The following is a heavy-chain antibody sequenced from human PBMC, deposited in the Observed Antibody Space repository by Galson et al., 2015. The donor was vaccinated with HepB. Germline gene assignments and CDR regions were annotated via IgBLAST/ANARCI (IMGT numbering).Heavy chain of an antibody. V-gene: IGHV1-69*04. J-gene: IGHJ4*02. CDR2: IIPILGIA. CDR3: ASGWPDPSFDY. D-gene: IGHD5-24*01. CDR1: GGTFSSYA. Sequence: SVKVSCKASGGTFSSYAISWVQQAPGQGLEWMGRIIPILGIANYAQKFQGRVTITADKSTSTAYMELSSLRSEDTAVYYCASGWPDPSFDYWGQGTLVTVSS.